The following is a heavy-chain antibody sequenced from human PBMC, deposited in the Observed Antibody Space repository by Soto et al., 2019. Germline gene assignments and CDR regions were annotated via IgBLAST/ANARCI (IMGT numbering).Heavy chain of an antibody. CDR2: IVVGSGNT. V-gene: IGHV1-58*02. J-gene: IGHJ5*02. D-gene: IGHD3-3*01. CDR1: GFTFTTSG. CDR3: AAVVPPSGILERLGLDP. Sequence: SVKVSCIASGFTFTTSGIHWVRQARGQGLEWMGWIVVGSGNTKYNQKFQERVTLTRDMATDTAYMDLRSLTSADTAIYYCAAVVPPSGILERLGLDPWGQGTLVTVSS.